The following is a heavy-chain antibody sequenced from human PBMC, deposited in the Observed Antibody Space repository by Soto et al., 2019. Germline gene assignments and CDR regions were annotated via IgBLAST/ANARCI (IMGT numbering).Heavy chain of an antibody. D-gene: IGHD6-13*01. CDR1: GYSISSGYY. CDR3: ARGTAAADNLDAFDI. V-gene: IGHV4-38-2*01. Sequence: SETLSLTCAGSGYSISSGYYWGWIRQPPGKGLEWIGSIYHSGSTYYNPSLKSRVTISVDTSKNQFSLKLSSVTAADTAVYYCARGTAAADNLDAFDIWGQGTMVTVSS. J-gene: IGHJ3*02. CDR2: IYHSGST.